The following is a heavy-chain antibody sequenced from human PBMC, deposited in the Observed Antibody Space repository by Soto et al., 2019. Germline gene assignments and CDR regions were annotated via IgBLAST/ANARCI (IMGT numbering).Heavy chain of an antibody. J-gene: IGHJ6*02. CDR1: GGSFSGYY. CDR3: ARVGRHYYGSGSYNHYYYGMDV. D-gene: IGHD3-10*01. V-gene: IGHV4-34*01. Sequence: PSETLSLTCAVYGGSFSGYYWSWIRQPPGKGLEWIGEINHSGSTNYNPSLKSRVTISVDTSKNQFSLKLSSVTAADTAVYYCARVGRHYYGSGSYNHYYYGMDVWGQGTTVTVSS. CDR2: INHSGST.